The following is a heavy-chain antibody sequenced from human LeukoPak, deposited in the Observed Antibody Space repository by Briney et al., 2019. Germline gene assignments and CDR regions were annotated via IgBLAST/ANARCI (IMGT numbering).Heavy chain of an antibody. V-gene: IGHV1-18*01. CDR3: ASSPDYVSPYWYFDL. Sequence: GASVKVSCKASGYTFTSYGISWVRQAPGQGLEWMGWISAYNGNTNYAQKLQGRVTMTTDTSTSTAYMELRSLRSDDTAVYYCASSPDYVSPYWYFDLWGRGTLVTVSS. D-gene: IGHD3-16*01. CDR2: ISAYNGNT. CDR1: GYTFTSYG. J-gene: IGHJ2*01.